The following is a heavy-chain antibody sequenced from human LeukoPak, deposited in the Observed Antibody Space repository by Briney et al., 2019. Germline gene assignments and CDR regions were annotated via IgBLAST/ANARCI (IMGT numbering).Heavy chain of an antibody. J-gene: IGHJ4*02. CDR1: GGSISSSSYY. CDR3: AENGVHCSGGSCYYY. Sequence: PSETLSLTCTVSGGSISSSSYYWGWIRQPPGKGLEWIGSIYYSGSTNYNPSLKSRVTISVDTSKNQFSLKLSSVTAADTAVYYCAENGVHCSGGSCYYYWGQGTLVTVSS. CDR2: IYYSGST. V-gene: IGHV4-39*07. D-gene: IGHD2-15*01.